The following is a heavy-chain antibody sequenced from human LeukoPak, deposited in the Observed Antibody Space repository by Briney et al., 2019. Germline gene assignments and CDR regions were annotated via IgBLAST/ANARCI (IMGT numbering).Heavy chain of an antibody. CDR2: GYGSSSS. Sequence: AETLSLTCAVSGCSISSCSYYWGWNPQPPGKGLVWIVSGYGSSSSYYNPSLKSRVTISVDTSKNQFSLKLSSVTAADTAVYYCARSEYSSSSSHFDYWGQGTLVTVSS. CDR1: GCSISSCSYY. CDR3: ARSEYSSSSSHFDY. D-gene: IGHD6-6*01. J-gene: IGHJ4*02. V-gene: IGHV4-39*07.